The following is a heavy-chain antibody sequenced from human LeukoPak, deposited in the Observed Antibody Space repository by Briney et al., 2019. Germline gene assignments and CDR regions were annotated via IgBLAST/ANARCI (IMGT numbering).Heavy chain of an antibody. D-gene: IGHD2-2*03. CDR3: ARHGSAQDAFDI. Sequence: KTGGSLRLSCAASGFTFSSYSMKWVRQAPGKGLEWVSSISSSSSYIYYADSVKGRFTISRVNAKNSLYLQMSSLRAEDTAVYYCARHGSAQDAFDIWGQGTIVTVSS. V-gene: IGHV3-21*01. CDR2: ISSSSSYI. CDR1: GFTFSSYS. J-gene: IGHJ3*02.